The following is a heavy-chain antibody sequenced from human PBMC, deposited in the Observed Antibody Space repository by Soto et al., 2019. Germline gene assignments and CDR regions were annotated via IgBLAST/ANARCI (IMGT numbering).Heavy chain of an antibody. CDR1: GFTFSTYW. CDR2: INIDGSTT. CDR3: ARVRNGDWYFDN. V-gene: IGHV3-74*01. Sequence: EVQLVESGGGLVQPAGSLRLSCAASGFTFSTYWMHWVRQAPGKGLVWVSRINIDGSTTSYADSVKGRFTISRDNAKNTLYLQMNSLRDEDTAVYYCARVRNGDWYFDNWGQGTLVTISS. J-gene: IGHJ4*02. D-gene: IGHD4-17*01.